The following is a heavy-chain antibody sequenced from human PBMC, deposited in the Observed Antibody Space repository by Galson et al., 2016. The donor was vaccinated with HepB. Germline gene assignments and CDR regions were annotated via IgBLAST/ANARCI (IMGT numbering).Heavy chain of an antibody. CDR1: GYTFSTYA. CDR2: ISYDGSNK. V-gene: IGHV3-30*04. D-gene: IGHD2-2*01. Sequence: SLRLSCAASGYTFSTYAIHWVRQAPGKGLEWVAVISYDGSNKYYAGSVKGRFTISRDNSKNTLYLQMHSLRADDTAVYYCATRSEELPATSEYFQHWGQGTLVTGSS. J-gene: IGHJ1*01. CDR3: ATRSEELPATSEYFQH.